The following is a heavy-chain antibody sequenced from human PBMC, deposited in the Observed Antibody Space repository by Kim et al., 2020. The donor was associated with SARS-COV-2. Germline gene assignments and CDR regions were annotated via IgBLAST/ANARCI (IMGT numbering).Heavy chain of an antibody. Sequence: GGSLRLSCAASGFTFNSYAMSWVRQAPGKGLEWVSTIGGDGRKTYYADSVKGRFTISRDNSKNTVYLQMNSLRAEDTAVYYCAKHSSGWFATNWFDPWGQGTRVTVSS. J-gene: IGHJ5*02. CDR3: AKHSSGWFATNWFDP. D-gene: IGHD6-19*01. CDR1: GFTFNSYA. CDR2: IGGDGRKT. V-gene: IGHV3-23*01.